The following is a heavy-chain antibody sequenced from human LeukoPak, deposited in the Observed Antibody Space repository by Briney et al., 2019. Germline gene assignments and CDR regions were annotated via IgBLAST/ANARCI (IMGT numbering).Heavy chain of an antibody. J-gene: IGHJ4*02. V-gene: IGHV1-2*02. Sequence: ASVKVSCKASGYTITGYYMHWVRQAPGQGLEWMGWINPNSGGTNYAQKFQGRVTMTRDTSISTAYMELSRLRSDDTAVYYCARRVSCSGGSCYYYFDYWGQGTLVTVSS. CDR1: GYTITGYY. CDR2: INPNSGGT. CDR3: ARRVSCSGGSCYYYFDY. D-gene: IGHD2-15*01.